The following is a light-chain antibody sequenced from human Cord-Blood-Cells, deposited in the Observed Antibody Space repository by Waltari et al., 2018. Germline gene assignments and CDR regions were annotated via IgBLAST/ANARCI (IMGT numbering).Light chain of an antibody. CDR2: KVS. Sequence: DVVMTQSPLSLPVTLGQPASISCRSSQSLVHSDGNTYLNWFQQRPGQSPRRLMYKVSNRDSGVPDRFSGSGSGTDFTLKISRVEAEDVGVYYCMQGTHWPPTFDQGTKVEIK. J-gene: IGKJ1*01. CDR1: QSLVHSDGNTY. V-gene: IGKV2-30*02. CDR3: MQGTHWPPT.